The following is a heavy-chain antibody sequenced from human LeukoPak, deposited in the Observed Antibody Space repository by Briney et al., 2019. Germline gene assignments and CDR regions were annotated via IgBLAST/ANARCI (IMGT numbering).Heavy chain of an antibody. Sequence: GGSLRLSCAASGFTFDDYAMHWVRQAPGKGLEWVSLISGDGGTTDYADSVRGRFTISRDNSKNSLYLQMNSLRTEDTGVYYCAKDRYGSGNNWLDPWGQGTLVTVSS. CDR3: AKDRYGSGNNWLDP. V-gene: IGHV3-43*02. J-gene: IGHJ5*02. CDR2: ISGDGGTT. D-gene: IGHD3-10*01. CDR1: GFTFDDYA.